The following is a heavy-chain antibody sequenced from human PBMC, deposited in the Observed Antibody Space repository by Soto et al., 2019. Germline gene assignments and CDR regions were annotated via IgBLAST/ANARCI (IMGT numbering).Heavy chain of an antibody. CDR1: GGSISSSNW. Sequence: QVQLQESGPGLVKPSGTLSLTCAVSGGSISSSNWWSWVRQPPGKGMEWIGEIYHSGSTNYNPSLMSGVNISVDRSRNQFSLTQSSVSAAHGTVYHCASAAVVAATRACVDYWGQGTLVTVSS. D-gene: IGHD2-15*01. V-gene: IGHV4-4*02. CDR2: IYHSGST. J-gene: IGHJ4*02. CDR3: ASAAVVAATRACVDY.